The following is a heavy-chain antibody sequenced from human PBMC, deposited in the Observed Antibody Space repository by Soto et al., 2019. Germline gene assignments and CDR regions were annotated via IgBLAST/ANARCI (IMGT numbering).Heavy chain of an antibody. V-gene: IGHV1-2*02. CDR1: GYTFTDFY. CDR2: INPKTGDS. Sequence: QLQLVQSRTAVKKPGASVSVSSQSSGYTFTDFYLPWLRQAPGRGLEWVGCINPKTGDSKPSQKFRGRVTISRDAPVCTSYLYLTTLTSHDTARQYCATGTNGTTGSYHPWGHGTRVSVSS. J-gene: IGHJ5*02. CDR3: ATGTNGTTGSYHP. D-gene: IGHD1-1*01.